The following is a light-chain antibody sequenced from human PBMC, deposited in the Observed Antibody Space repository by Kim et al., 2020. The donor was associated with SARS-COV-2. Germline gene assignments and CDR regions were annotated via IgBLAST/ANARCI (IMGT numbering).Light chain of an antibody. V-gene: IGKV1-27*01. CDR2: GAS. CDR3: QKYNSAPWT. J-gene: IGKJ1*01. CDR1: QGINTY. Sequence: DIQMTQSPSSLSASVGDRVTITCRASQGINTYLAWYQQKPGKVPKLLIYGASALHSGVPSRFSGSGSGTDFTLTISSLQPEDVATYYCQKYNSAPWTFGQGA.